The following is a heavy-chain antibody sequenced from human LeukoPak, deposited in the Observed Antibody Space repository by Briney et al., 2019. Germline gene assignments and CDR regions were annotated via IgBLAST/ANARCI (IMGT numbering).Heavy chain of an antibody. CDR3: ARGPVGATNRYFQH. D-gene: IGHD1-26*01. CDR2: IIPIFGTA. Sequence: GASVKVSCKASGYTFTSYYMHWVRQAPGQGLEWMGGIIPIFGTANYAQKFQGRVAITADESTSTAYMELSSLRSEDTAVYYCARGPVGATNRYFQHWGQGTLVTVSS. V-gene: IGHV1-69*13. CDR1: GYTFTSYY. J-gene: IGHJ1*01.